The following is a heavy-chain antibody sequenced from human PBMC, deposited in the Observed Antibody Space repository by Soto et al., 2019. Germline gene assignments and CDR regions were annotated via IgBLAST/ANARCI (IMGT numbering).Heavy chain of an antibody. CDR2: ISGSGGGT. D-gene: IGHD3-22*01. CDR1: GFTFSSYA. J-gene: IGHJ4*02. CDR3: ATRDSSGHYYCWVH. Sequence: GGSLRLSCAASGFTFSSYAMSWVRQAPGKGLEWVSAISGSGGGTYYADSVKGRLTISRDNSKNTLYLQMNSLRAEDTAVYYCATRDSSGHYYCWVHWGQGTLVTVSS. V-gene: IGHV3-23*01.